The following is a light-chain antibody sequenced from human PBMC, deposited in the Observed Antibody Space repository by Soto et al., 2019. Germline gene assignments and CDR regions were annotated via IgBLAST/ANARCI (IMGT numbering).Light chain of an antibody. CDR3: QQYYSTPIT. J-gene: IGKJ5*01. CDR2: GAS. V-gene: IGKV3-15*01. CDR1: ESVSSN. Sequence: VMTQSPATLSVSPGARAPLSCRASESVSSNLAWYQQRPGQAPRLLIYGASTRATGVPARFSGSGSGTDFTLTISSLQAEDVAVYYCQQYYSTPITFGQGTRLEIK.